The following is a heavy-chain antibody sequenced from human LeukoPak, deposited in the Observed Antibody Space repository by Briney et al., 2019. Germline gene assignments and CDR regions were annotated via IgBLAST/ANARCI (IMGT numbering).Heavy chain of an antibody. J-gene: IGHJ4*02. CDR1: GFTFSNYG. CDR3: ARDRETTSSGTFDY. CDR2: ISEDGINQ. Sequence: GGSLRLSCAASGFTFSNYGLHCVRQAPGKGLEWVAGISEDGINQYYADSVKGRFTISRDNSNNTLFLHMNSLRPEDTAVYCCARDRETTSSGTFDYWGQGALVIVPS. D-gene: IGHD1-14*01. V-gene: IGHV3-30*03.